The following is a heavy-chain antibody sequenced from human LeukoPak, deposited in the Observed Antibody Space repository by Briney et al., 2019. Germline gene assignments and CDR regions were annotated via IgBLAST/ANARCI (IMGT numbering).Heavy chain of an antibody. CDR1: GGSFSGYY. J-gene: IGHJ5*02. Sequence: SETLSLTCAVYGGSFSGYYWSWIRQPPGKGVEWIGEINHSGSTNYNPSLKSRVTISVDTSKNQFSLKLSSVTAADTAVYYCASRGVEYYDFWSGKKAQSWFDPWGQGTLVTVSS. CDR3: ASRGVEYYDFWSGKKAQSWFDP. CDR2: INHSGST. V-gene: IGHV4-34*01. D-gene: IGHD3-3*01.